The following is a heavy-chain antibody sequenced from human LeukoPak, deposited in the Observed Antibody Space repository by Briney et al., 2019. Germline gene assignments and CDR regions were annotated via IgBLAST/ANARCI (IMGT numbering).Heavy chain of an antibody. CDR2: IWINGRDE. CDR3: ARGKGSGRFGYFYYGVDV. J-gene: IGHJ6*02. CDR1: GFTFSMYG. Sequence: GRFLRLSCAASGFTFSMYGMHWVRQAQGKGLEWVASIWINGRDETYVDSVKGRFTISRDNSTLFLQMNSLRAEDTAIYFCARGKGSGRFGYFYYGVDVWGQGTTVTVSS. V-gene: IGHV3-33*01. D-gene: IGHD3-10*01.